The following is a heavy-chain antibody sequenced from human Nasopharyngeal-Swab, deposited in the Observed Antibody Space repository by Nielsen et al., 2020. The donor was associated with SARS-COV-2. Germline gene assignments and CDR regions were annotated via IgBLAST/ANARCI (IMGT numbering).Heavy chain of an antibody. V-gene: IGHV3-30*03. J-gene: IGHJ4*02. CDR3: ASTPLESSGRYYGSDH. CDR2: ISYDGSNK. Sequence: GESLKISCAASGFTFSSYGMHWVRQAPGKGLEWVAGISYDGSNKYYADSVKGRFTISRDNSKNALYLQMNSLRAEDTAVYHCASTPLESSGRYYGSDHWGQGILVTVSS. CDR1: GFTFSSYG. D-gene: IGHD3-22*01.